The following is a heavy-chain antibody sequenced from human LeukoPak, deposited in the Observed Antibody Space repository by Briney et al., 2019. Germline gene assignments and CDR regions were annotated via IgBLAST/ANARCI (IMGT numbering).Heavy chain of an antibody. J-gene: IGHJ5*02. CDR3: ARESGYYYDSSGVNWFDP. D-gene: IGHD3-22*01. Sequence: GGSLRLSCAASGFTFSSYSMNWVRQAPGKGLEWVSSISSSSSYIYYADSVKGRFTISRDNAKNSLYLQMNSLRAEDTAVYYCARESGYYYDSSGVNWFDPWGQGTLVTVSS. CDR1: GFTFSSYS. CDR2: ISSSSSYI. V-gene: IGHV3-21*01.